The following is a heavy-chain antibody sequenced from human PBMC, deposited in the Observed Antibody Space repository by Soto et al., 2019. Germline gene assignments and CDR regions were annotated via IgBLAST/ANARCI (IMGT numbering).Heavy chain of an antibody. CDR1: GFTFSNYS. D-gene: IGHD3-22*01. Sequence: GGSLRLSCSASGFTFSNYSMNWVRQAPGRGLEWVSSISSSSSYIYYADSVKGRFTISRDNAKNSLYLQMNSLRAEDTAVYYCARVRVYYYDSSGPGVPDAFDIWGQGTMVTVSS. CDR3: ARVRVYYYDSSGPGVPDAFDI. J-gene: IGHJ3*02. CDR2: ISSSSSYI. V-gene: IGHV3-21*01.